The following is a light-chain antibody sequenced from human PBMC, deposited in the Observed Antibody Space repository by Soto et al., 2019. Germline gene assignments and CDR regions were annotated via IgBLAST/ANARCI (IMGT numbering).Light chain of an antibody. J-gene: IGKJ2*01. CDR2: RVS. V-gene: IGKV2-24*01. CDR1: QSLVHSDGVTY. Sequence: DIVLTQTPFSSPVTLGQPASISCRSSQSLVHSDGVTYLNWLQQRPGQPPRLLIYRVSNRFSGVTDRFSGSGAGTEFTLKISRVEAEDVGIYYCMQATDSPPYTVGQETKLEIK. CDR3: MQATDSPPYT.